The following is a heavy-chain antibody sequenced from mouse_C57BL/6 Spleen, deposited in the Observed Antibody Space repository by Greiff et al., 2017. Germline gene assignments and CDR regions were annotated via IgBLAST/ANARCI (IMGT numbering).Heavy chain of an antibody. CDR3: APNWDVYYFDY. J-gene: IGHJ2*01. D-gene: IGHD4-1*01. CDR1: GYAFSSSW. V-gene: IGHV1-82*01. CDR2: IYPGDGDT. Sequence: QVQLQQSGPELVKPGASVKISCKASGYAFSSSWMNWVKQRPGKGLEWIGRIYPGDGDTNYNGKFKGKATLTADKSSSTAYMQLSSLTSEDSAVYFCAPNWDVYYFDYWGQGTTLTVSS.